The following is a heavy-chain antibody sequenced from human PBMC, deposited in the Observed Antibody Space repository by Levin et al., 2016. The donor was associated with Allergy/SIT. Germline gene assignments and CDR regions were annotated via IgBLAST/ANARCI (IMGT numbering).Heavy chain of an antibody. CDR1: GFTFSNYG. CDR2: MRDDGLYF. D-gene: IGHD1-26*01. J-gene: IGHJ4*02. CDR3: ARDNRGANDY. Sequence: GESLKISCAASGFTFSNYGMHWFRQNPTNGLEYVSGMRDDGLYFDYVDSVRGRFTISRDNFRNTLSLQMDNVRSEDTGVYYCARDNRGANDYWGQGTLVTVSS. V-gene: IGHV3-64*02.